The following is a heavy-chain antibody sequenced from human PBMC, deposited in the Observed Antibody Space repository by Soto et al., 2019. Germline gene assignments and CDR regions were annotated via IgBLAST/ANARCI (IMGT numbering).Heavy chain of an antibody. Sequence: PGGSLRLSCAASGFTFSSYVMHWVRQSPGKGLEWVAVIWYDGSNKYYADSVKGRFTISRDNSKNTLYLQMNSLRAEDTAVYYCARDRVATRGPYYYYGMDVWGQGTTVTVSS. CDR1: GFTFSSYV. CDR3: ARDRVATRGPYYYYGMDV. J-gene: IGHJ6*02. V-gene: IGHV3-33*01. D-gene: IGHD5-12*01. CDR2: IWYDGSNK.